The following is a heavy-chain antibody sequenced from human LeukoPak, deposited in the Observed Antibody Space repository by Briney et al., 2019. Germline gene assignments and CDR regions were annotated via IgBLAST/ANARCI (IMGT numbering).Heavy chain of an antibody. CDR2: ISGSGGNT. CDR3: ARDYYDSSGDYYYMDV. V-gene: IGHV3-23*01. D-gene: IGHD3-22*01. Sequence: GGSLRLSCAASGFTFTNYGMSWVRQAPGKGLEWVSAISGSGGNTFYANAVKGRFTISRDNSKNTLYLQMNSLRAEDTAVYYCARDYYDSSGDYYYMDVWGKGTTVTVSS. CDR1: GFTFTNYG. J-gene: IGHJ6*03.